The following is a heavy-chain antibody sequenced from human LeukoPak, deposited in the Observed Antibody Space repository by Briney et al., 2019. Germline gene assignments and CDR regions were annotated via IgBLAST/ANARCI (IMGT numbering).Heavy chain of an antibody. CDR1: AGSVTSTNW. V-gene: IGHV4-4*02. J-gene: IGHJ4*02. Sequence: PSGTLSLTSAVSAGSVTSTNWWTWVRQHPGKGLEWIGEVHLDGRTNYNPSLTGRLTLSVDLYENHISLKLTSVTAADTAVYYCAREGGFYRPLDYLGQGTLVTVSS. CDR2: VHLDGRT. D-gene: IGHD3-3*01. CDR3: AREGGFYRPLDY.